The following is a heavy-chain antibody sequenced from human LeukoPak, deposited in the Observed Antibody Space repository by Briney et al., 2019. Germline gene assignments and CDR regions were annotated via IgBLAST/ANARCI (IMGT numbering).Heavy chain of an antibody. CDR2: MNPNSGNT. V-gene: IGHV1-8*01. Sequence: ASVKVSCKASGYTFTSYDINWVRQATGQGLEWMGWMNPNSGNTGYAQKFQGRGTMTRKTSISTAYMELSRLRSADTAVYYCARVREYSSSHKGYYYYYYGMDVWGQGTTVTVSS. D-gene: IGHD6-6*01. CDR1: GYTFTSYD. CDR3: ARVREYSSSHKGYYYYYYGMDV. J-gene: IGHJ6*02.